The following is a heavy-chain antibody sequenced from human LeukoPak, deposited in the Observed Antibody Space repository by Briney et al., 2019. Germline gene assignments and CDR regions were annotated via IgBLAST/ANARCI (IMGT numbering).Heavy chain of an antibody. CDR2: IYYSGST. D-gene: IGHD3-9*01. CDR3: ARGRLGDNFDY. CDR1: GGSISSGGYY. J-gene: IGHJ4*02. V-gene: IGHV4-31*03. Sequence: SETLSLTCTVSGGSISSGGYYWSWIRQHPGKGLEWIGYIYYSGSTHYNPSLKSRVTISVDTSKNQFSLKLSSVTAADTAVYYCARGRLGDNFDYWGQGTLVTVSS.